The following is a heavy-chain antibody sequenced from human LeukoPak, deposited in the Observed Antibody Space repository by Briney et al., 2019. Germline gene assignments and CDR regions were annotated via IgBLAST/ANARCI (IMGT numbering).Heavy chain of an antibody. V-gene: IGHV3-53*01. CDR2: IYIGGNT. J-gene: IGHJ4*02. D-gene: IGHD3-3*01. CDR3: ARDWSGTQYYFDY. CDR1: GFTVIANY. Sequence: GGSLRLSCAASGFTVIANYMSWVRQAPGKGLEWVSVIYIGGNTYYADTVKGRFTISRDNAKNSLYLQMNSLRADDTAVYYCARDWSGTQYYFDYWGQGTLVTVSS.